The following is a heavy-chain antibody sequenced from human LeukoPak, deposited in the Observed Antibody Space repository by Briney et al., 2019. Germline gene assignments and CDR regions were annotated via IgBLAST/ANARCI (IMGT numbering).Heavy chain of an antibody. Sequence: GGSLRLSCAASGFTFSSYWMHWVRQVPGKGLEYVSAISSNGGSTYYANSVKGRFTISRDNSKNTLYLQMGSLRAEDMAVYYCATGGAYSSSWFTSYMDVWGKGTTVTVSS. CDR3: ATGGAYSSSWFTSYMDV. CDR1: GFTFSSYW. CDR2: ISSNGGST. V-gene: IGHV3-64*01. J-gene: IGHJ6*03. D-gene: IGHD6-13*01.